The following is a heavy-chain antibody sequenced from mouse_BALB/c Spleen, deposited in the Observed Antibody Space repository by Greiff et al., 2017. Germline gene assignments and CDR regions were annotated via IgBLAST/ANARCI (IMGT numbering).Heavy chain of an antibody. CDR3: ALITGRGYFDV. CDR1: GYTFTDYA. D-gene: IGHD1-1*01. Sequence: VQLVESGAELVRPGVSVKISCKGSGYTFTDYAMHWVKQSHAKSLEWIGVISTYYGDASYNQKFKGKATMTVDKSSSTAYMELARLTSEDSAIYYGALITGRGYFDVWGAGTTVTVSS. V-gene: IGHV1S137*01. J-gene: IGHJ1*01. CDR2: ISTYYGDA.